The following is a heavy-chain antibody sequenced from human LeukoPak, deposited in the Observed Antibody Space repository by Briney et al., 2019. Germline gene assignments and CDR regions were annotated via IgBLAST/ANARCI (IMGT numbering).Heavy chain of an antibody. CDR2: IDSDGSST. V-gene: IGHV3-74*01. CDR1: GFTFSRYW. J-gene: IGHJ5*02. D-gene: IGHD2-2*01. Sequence: GGSLRLSCAASGFTFSRYWMHWVRQAPGTGLVWVSCIDSDGSSTDYADSVKGRFTISRDNAKNTLYLQMNSLRADDTAVYYCSRGDCTSTTCHNWFDPWGQGTLVTVSS. CDR3: SRGDCTSTTCHNWFDP.